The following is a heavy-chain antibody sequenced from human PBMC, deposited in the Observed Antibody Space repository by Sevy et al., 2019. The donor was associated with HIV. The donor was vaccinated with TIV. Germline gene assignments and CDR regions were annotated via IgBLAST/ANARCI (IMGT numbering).Heavy chain of an antibody. V-gene: IGHV3-21*01. CDR1: GLRFSNYN. CDR2: ISNSSSYI. D-gene: IGHD6-13*01. J-gene: IGHJ6*02. CDR3: ASEKEQLVLWPYYGMDV. Sequence: GGSLRLSCAASGLRFSNYNMNWVRQAPGQGLEWVACISNSSSYIYYVDSVKGRFTISRDNAKNSLYLQMNSLRAEDTAVYCCASEKEQLVLWPYYGMDVWGQGTTVTVSS.